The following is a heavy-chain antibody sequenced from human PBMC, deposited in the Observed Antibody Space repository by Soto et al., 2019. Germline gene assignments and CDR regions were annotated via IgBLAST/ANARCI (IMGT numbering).Heavy chain of an antibody. D-gene: IGHD6-13*01. CDR3: AKSRDSSSWYTRGYFQH. CDR1: GFTFSSYS. Sequence: GGSLRLSCAASGFTFSSYSMNWVRQAPGKGLEWVSYISSSSSTIYYADSVKGRFTISRDNSKNTLYLQMNSLRAEDTAVYYCAKSRDSSSWYTRGYFQHWGQGTLVTVSS. CDR2: ISSSSSTI. J-gene: IGHJ1*01. V-gene: IGHV3-48*01.